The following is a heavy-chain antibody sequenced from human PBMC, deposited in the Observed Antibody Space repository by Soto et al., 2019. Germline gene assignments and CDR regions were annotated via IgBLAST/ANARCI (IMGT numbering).Heavy chain of an antibody. CDR1: GDTFSSYA. CDR2: IIPIFGTA. CDR3: ARDGSNPPEPPYYYYYGMDV. D-gene: IGHD4-4*01. J-gene: IGHJ6*02. Sequence: GASVKVSCKASGDTFSSYAISWVRQAPGQGLEWMGGIIPIFGTANYAQKFQGRVTITADESTSTAYMELSSLRSEDTAVYYCARDGSNPPEPPYYYYYGMDVWGQGTTVTVSS. V-gene: IGHV1-69*13.